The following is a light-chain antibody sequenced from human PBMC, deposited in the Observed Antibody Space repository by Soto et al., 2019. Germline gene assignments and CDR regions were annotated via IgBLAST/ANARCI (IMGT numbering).Light chain of an antibody. CDR2: GAS. V-gene: IGKV3D-7*01. J-gene: IGKJ4*01. CDR3: LQDYNYPLT. Sequence: EIILTQSPDTLSLSPGERATLSCRASQTVSSNSLAWCQQTTGQAPRLLIYGASTRATAIPARFSGSGYGTEFTLTISSLQPEDFATYYCLQDYNYPLTFGRGTKVDI. CDR1: QTVSSNS.